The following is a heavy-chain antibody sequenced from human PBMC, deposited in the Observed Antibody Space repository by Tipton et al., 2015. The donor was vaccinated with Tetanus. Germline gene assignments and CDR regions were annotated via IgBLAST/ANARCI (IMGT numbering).Heavy chain of an antibody. D-gene: IGHD3-10*01. CDR1: RGSISRDIYN. CDR2: INYYGTT. J-gene: IGHJ4*02. CDR3: ARDSRVLGPWFH. V-gene: IGHV4-39*07. Sequence: TLSLTCTVSRGSISRDIYNWGWIRQPPGRGLQWIGNINYYGTTYYSPSLESRVTMSVDTSKNQFSLKLSSVTAADTAVYYCARDSRVLGPWFHWGQGTLVTVSS.